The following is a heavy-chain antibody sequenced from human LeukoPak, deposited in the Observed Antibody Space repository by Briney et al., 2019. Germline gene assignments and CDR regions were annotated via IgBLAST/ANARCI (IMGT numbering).Heavy chain of an antibody. J-gene: IGHJ6*02. CDR1: GGTFSSYT. CDR2: IIPILGIA. D-gene: IGHD6-19*01. Sequence: SVKVSCKASGGTFSSYTISWVRQAPGQGLEWMGRIIPILGIANYAQKFQGRVTITADKSTSTAYMELSSLRSEDTAVYYCAAGDIAVAGPPNYYYGMDVWGQGTTVTVSS. CDR3: AAGDIAVAGPPNYYYGMDV. V-gene: IGHV1-69*02.